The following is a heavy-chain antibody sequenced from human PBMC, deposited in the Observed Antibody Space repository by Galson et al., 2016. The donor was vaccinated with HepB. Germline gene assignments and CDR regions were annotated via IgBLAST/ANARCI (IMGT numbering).Heavy chain of an antibody. D-gene: IGHD3-10*01. CDR1: GFTFSTYA. CDR2: IRGSGGGI. Sequence: SLRLSCAASGFTFSTYAMSWVRQAPGKGLEWVSGIRGSGGGIDYADSVKGRFTISRDNSKNTLYLQMSSRRAEDTAVYYCAKERGSRITMVRGVLDAFDIWGQGTMVTVSS. J-gene: IGHJ3*02. CDR3: AKERGSRITMVRGVLDAFDI. V-gene: IGHV3-23*01.